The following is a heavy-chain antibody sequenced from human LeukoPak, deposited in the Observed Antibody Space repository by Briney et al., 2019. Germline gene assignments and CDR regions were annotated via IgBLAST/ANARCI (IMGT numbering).Heavy chain of an antibody. CDR3: AKGHRSSSSFFDS. V-gene: IGHV3-23*01. J-gene: IGHJ4*02. CDR2: INGRGDDT. CDR1: GFTFDDYA. Sequence: PGRSLRLSCAASGFTFDDYAMHWVRQAPGKGLEWVSAINGRGDDTYYPDSVKGRFTISRDNSNNTLYLQMNSLRAEDTAVYYCAKGHRSSSSFFDSWGQGILVTVSS. D-gene: IGHD6-19*01.